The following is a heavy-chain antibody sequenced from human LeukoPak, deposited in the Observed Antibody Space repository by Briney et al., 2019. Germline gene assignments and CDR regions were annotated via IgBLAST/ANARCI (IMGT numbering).Heavy chain of an antibody. D-gene: IGHD6-19*01. V-gene: IGHV3-23*01. J-gene: IGHJ4*02. CDR1: GSTFSSYA. CDR3: AKLREPGIAVAGDDY. CDR2: ISGSGGST. Sequence: GGSLRLSCAASGSTFSSYAMSWVRQAPGKGLEWVSAISGSGGSTYYADSVKGRFTISRDNSKNTLYLQMNSLRAEDTAVYYCAKLREPGIAVAGDDYWGQGTLVTVSS.